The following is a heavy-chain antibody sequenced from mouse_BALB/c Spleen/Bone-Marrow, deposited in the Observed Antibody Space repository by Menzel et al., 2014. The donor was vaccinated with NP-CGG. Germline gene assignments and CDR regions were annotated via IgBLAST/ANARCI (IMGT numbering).Heavy chain of an antibody. Sequence: VQLQQSGPELGKPGASVKMSCKASGYTFSSYVIHWVKQKPGQGLEWIGYINPYNDGTKYNEKFKGKATLTSDKSSSTAYIDLSSLTSEDSAVYYCAREADGYYVRAMDYWGQGTSVTVSS. D-gene: IGHD2-3*01. CDR1: GYTFSSYV. J-gene: IGHJ4*01. V-gene: IGHV1-14*01. CDR3: AREADGYYVRAMDY. CDR2: INPYNDGT.